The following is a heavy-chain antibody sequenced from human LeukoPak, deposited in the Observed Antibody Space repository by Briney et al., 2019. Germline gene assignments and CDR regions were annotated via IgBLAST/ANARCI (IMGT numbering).Heavy chain of an antibody. D-gene: IGHD3-10*01. CDR2: IFYSGST. CDR1: GGSISTSSYY. J-gene: IGHJ4*02. Sequence: PSETLSLTCTVSGGSISTSSYYWGWVRQPPGKGLEWIGNIFYSGSTYYSPSLKSRVTISLDTSRNQISLKLSSVTAADTALYYCARHPTRRKSGSGYYFDYWGQGTLVTVSS. V-gene: IGHV4-39*07. CDR3: ARHPTRRKSGSGYYFDY.